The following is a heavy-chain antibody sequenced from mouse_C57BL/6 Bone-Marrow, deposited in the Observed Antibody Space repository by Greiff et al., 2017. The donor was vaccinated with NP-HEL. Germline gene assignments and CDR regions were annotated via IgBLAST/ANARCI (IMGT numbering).Heavy chain of an antibody. CDR1: GYTFTSSW. V-gene: IGHV1-64*01. CDR3: ARYGYILDY. J-gene: IGHJ2*01. CDR2: IHPNSGST. Sequence: VQLPQPGAELVKPGASVKLSCKASGYTFTSSWMHWVKQRPGPGLEWIGMIHPNSGSTNYNEKFKSKATLTVDKSSSTAYMQLSSLTSEDAAVYYCARYGYILDYWGQGTTLTVSS. D-gene: IGHD2-2*01.